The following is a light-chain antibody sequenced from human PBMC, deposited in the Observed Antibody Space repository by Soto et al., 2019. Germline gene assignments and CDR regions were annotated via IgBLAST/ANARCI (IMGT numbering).Light chain of an antibody. J-gene: IGKJ4*01. V-gene: IGKV1-27*01. CDR1: HDITNS. CDR3: QKYTSAPLT. Sequence: DIRMTQSPSSLSASVGDRVTITCRASHDITNSLAWYQKKPWTPPKLLVYAASILHSGIPSRFSGSGSGTAFTLTISSLQPEDVATYFCQKYTSAPLTFGGGTKVEI. CDR2: AAS.